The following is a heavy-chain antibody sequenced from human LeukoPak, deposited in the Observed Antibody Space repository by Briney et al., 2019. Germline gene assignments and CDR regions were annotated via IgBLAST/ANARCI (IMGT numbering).Heavy chain of an antibody. D-gene: IGHD6-13*01. Sequence: ASVKVSCKASGYTFTSYGISWVRQAPGQGPEWMGWISAYNGNTNYAQKLQGRVTMTTDTSTSTAYMELRSLRSDDTAVYYCARGVETMAAAGSDYWGQGTLVTVSS. CDR2: ISAYNGNT. CDR1: GYTFTSYG. J-gene: IGHJ4*02. CDR3: ARGVETMAAAGSDY. V-gene: IGHV1-18*01.